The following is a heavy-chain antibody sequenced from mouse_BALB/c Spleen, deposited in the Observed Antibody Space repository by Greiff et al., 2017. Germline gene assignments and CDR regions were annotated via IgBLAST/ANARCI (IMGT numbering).Heavy chain of an antibody. Sequence: VQLQESGAGLVKPGASVKLSCKASGYTFTEYIIHWVKQRSGQGLEWIGWFYPGSGSIKYNEKFKDKATLTADKSSSTVYMELSRLTSEDSAVYFCARHEGGYEDYYAMDYWGQGTSVTVSS. CDR3: ARHEGGYEDYYAMDY. CDR2: FYPGSGSI. J-gene: IGHJ4*01. D-gene: IGHD2-14*01. V-gene: IGHV1-62-2*01. CDR1: GYTFTEYI.